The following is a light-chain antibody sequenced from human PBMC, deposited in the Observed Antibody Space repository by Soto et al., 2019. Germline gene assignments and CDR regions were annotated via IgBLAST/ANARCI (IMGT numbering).Light chain of an antibody. CDR2: DVG. CDR3: QQRSAWQGT. V-gene: IGKV3D-11*02. CDR1: QNIDTL. Sequence: EVVLTQSPATLSLPPGERATLSGRPSQNIDTLLAWYQQKPGQAPRLLMYDVGTRATGIPARFSGSGSGTDFTLTISSLEPEDFAVYYCQQRSAWQGTFGQGTKVEVK. J-gene: IGKJ1*01.